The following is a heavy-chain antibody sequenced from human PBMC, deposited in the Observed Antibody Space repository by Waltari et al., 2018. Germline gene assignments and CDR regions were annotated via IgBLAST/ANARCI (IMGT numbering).Heavy chain of an antibody. CDR3: ARVPRSPGYCSSTSCHRQGFDY. V-gene: IGHV4-34*01. J-gene: IGHJ4*02. CDR1: GGSFSGYY. D-gene: IGHD2-2*01. Sequence: QVQLQQWGAGLLKPSETLSLTCAVYGGSFSGYYWSWIRQPPGKGLWWIGEINHSGSTTYNPSLKRRVTISVDTSKNQFSLKLSSVTAADTAVYYCARVPRSPGYCSSTSCHRQGFDYWGQGTLVTVSS. CDR2: INHSGST.